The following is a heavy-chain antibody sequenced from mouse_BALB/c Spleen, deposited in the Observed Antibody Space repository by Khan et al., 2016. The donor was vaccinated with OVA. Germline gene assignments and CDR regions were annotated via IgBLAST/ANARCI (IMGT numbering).Heavy chain of an antibody. J-gene: IGHJ3*01. CDR2: IWSAGST. CDR1: GFSLNNYS. V-gene: IGHV2-2*02. Sequence: QVQLKQSGPGLVQPSQSLSITCTVSGFSLNNYSVHWVRQSPAKGLEWLGVIWSAGSTDYNAAFISRLTISKDNSRSQVFFKMNSLQPNDTAIYYCARRGYDYGRGALFAYWGQGTLVTVSA. D-gene: IGHD2-4*01. CDR3: ARRGYDYGRGALFAY.